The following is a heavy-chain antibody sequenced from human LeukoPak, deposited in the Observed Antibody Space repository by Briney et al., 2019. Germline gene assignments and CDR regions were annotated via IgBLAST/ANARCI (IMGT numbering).Heavy chain of an antibody. CDR2: IRAYNGNT. Sequence: ASVKVSCKASGYTFTSYGISWVRQAPGQRVEGMRWIRAYNGNTNYAQKLQGRVTMTTDTSTSTAYMELRSLRSDDTAVYYCARGGGDSTSAHYYYMDVWGKGTTVTVSS. V-gene: IGHV1-18*01. J-gene: IGHJ6*03. CDR3: ARGGGDSTSAHYYYMDV. D-gene: IGHD4-23*01. CDR1: GYTFTSYG.